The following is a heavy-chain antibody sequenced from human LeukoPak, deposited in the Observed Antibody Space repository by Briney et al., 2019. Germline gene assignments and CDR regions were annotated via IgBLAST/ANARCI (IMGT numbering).Heavy chain of an antibody. CDR3: ARGGSYYNEAFDI. Sequence: SGGSLRLPCAASGFTFSSYSMNWVRQAPGKGLEWVSYISSGTSTIYYADSVKGRFTISRDNAKNSLYLQMNSLRAEDTAVYYCARGGSYYNEAFDIWGQGTMVTVSS. CDR2: ISSGTSTI. D-gene: IGHD1-26*01. J-gene: IGHJ3*02. CDR1: GFTFSSYS. V-gene: IGHV3-48*01.